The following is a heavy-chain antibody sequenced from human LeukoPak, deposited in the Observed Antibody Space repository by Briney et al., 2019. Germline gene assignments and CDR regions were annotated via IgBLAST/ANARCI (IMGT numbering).Heavy chain of an antibody. Sequence: SETLSLTCTVSGGSISSSSYYWGWIRQPPGRGPGWIGTIYYVGDTYYNPSLQSRVTISVDTSKNQFSTKLSSVTAAGTAVYYCARSPGSRYAYDDYWGQGTLVTVSS. V-gene: IGHV4-39*01. D-gene: IGHD6-13*01. CDR3: ARSPGSRYAYDDY. J-gene: IGHJ4*02. CDR2: IYYVGDT. CDR1: GGSISSSSYY.